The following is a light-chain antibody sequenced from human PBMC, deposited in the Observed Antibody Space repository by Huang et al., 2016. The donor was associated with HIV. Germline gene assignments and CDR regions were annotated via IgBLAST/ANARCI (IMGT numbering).Light chain of an antibody. CDR2: GAS. J-gene: IGKJ4*01. CDR3: LQYDRSPLT. V-gene: IGKV3-20*01. Sequence: EIVLTQSPGTLSLSPGETATFSCRASQSLRDTYIAWYQQRHGQAPRLLIYGASSRATGIPERFSGSGSGTEFTLTINRLEPQDFAVYFCLQYDRSPLTFGGGTKVEL. CDR1: QSLRDTY.